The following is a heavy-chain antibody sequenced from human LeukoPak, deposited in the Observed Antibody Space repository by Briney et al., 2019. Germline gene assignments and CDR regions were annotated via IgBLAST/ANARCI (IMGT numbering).Heavy chain of an antibody. CDR1: GYNFINYY. J-gene: IGHJ6*02. CDR2: SHPNNGVT. D-gene: IGHD2-21*02. V-gene: IGHV1-2*02. CDR3: AREYRLFSGRDCYPANFYHFGLDV. Sequence: VASVKVSCKTSGYNFINYYLHWVRQPPRQGREWMGWSHPNNGVTACAQKFNGRVTMTRDTSINTVYMDMSGLTSDDTAVYYCAREYRLFSGRDCYPANFYHFGLDVWGQGTAVTVS.